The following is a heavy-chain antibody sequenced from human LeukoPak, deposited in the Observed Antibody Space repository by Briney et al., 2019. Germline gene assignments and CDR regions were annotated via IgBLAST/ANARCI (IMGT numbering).Heavy chain of an antibody. CDR3: ARERAADDYGDAFDI. D-gene: IGHD4-17*01. CDR2: LTYDGRRP. V-gene: IGHV3-43*01. J-gene: IGHJ3*02. Sequence: GGSLRLSCAASGFSLNDYTLHWVRQRPGKGLEWVSLLTYDGRRPHYADSVKGRFTISRDNAKNSLYLQMNSLRAEDTAVCYCARERAADDYGDAFDIWGQGTMVTVSS. CDR1: GFSLNDYT.